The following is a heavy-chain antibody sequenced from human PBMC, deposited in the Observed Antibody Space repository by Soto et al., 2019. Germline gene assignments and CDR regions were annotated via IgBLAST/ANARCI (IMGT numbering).Heavy chain of an antibody. CDR2: MSGSGRRT. Sequence: EVQLLESGGGLVQPGGSVRLSCATSGFTFSNYAMSWVRQAPGKGLEWVSDMSGSGRRTYYADSVKGRFTISRDNSKNTLYLQMNSLRAEDTAVYYCAKGMFYSDSSGLADPWGQGTLVTVSS. D-gene: IGHD3-22*01. V-gene: IGHV3-23*01. CDR3: AKGMFYSDSSGLADP. CDR1: GFTFSNYA. J-gene: IGHJ5*02.